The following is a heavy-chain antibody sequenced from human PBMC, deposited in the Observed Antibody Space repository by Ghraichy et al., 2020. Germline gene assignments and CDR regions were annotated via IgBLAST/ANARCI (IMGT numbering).Heavy chain of an antibody. CDR2: ISWDGGST. CDR1: GFTFDDYA. D-gene: IGHD2-2*01. V-gene: IGHV3-43D*03. Sequence: GGSLRLSCAASGFTFDDYAMHWVRQAPGKGLEWVSLISWDGGSTYYADSVKGRFTISRDNSKNSLYLQMNSLRAEDTALYYCAKDSDCSSTSCYGVYYYYYYMDVWGKGTTVTVSS. J-gene: IGHJ6*03. CDR3: AKDSDCSSTSCYGVYYYYYYMDV.